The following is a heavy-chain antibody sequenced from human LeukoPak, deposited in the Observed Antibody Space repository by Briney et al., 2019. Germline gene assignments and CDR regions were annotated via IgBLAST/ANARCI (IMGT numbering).Heavy chain of an antibody. V-gene: IGHV3-23*01. D-gene: IGHD2-2*01. Sequence: GGSLRLSCAASGFTFSSCAMNWVRLAPGKGLEWVSVISGSGSSTYYAASVKGRFTISRDNSKNILYLQMKSLRVEDTAIYYCAKAGSTAWTAVDFWGRGTLVTVSS. CDR2: ISGSGSST. CDR3: AKAGSTAWTAVDF. CDR1: GFTFSSCA. J-gene: IGHJ4*02.